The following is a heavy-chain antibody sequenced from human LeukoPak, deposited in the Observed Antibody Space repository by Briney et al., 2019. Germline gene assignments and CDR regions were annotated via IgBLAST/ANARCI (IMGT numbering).Heavy chain of an antibody. CDR1: WGSIHSYY. D-gene: IGHD6-13*01. CDR3: ARGAAGTVPFDY. CDR2: THYSGST. J-gene: IGHJ4*02. Sequence: SETPSPTLAVSWGSIHSYYWSWIRQPPREGPGGIGYTHYSGSTDYNPSLKTRVTISVDTSKNQFSLKLSSVTAADTAVYYCARGAAGTVPFDYWGQGTLVTVSS. V-gene: IGHV4-59*08.